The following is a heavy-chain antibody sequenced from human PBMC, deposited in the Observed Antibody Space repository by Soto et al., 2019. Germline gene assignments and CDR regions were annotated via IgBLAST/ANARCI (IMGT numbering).Heavy chain of an antibody. J-gene: IGHJ5*02. V-gene: IGHV1-2*02. Sequence: VASVKVSCKASGYTFTGYYMHWVRQAPGQGLEWMGWINPNSGGPNYAQKFQGRITMTRDTSISTAYKEMSRMRSEETAVYYCGRSATADTNRSYNRFDPWGQGTLVTVSS. D-gene: IGHD6-13*01. CDR1: GYTFTGYY. CDR2: INPNSGGP. CDR3: GRSATADTNRSYNRFDP.